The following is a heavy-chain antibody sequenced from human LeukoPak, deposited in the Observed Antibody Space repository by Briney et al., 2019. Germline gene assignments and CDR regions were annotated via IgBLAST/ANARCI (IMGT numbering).Heavy chain of an antibody. V-gene: IGHV4-39*07. J-gene: IGHJ4*02. CDR2: IYYSGST. Sequence: SETLSLTCTVSGGSISSSSYYWGWIRQPPGKGLEWIGSIYYSGSTYYNPSLKSRVTISVDTSKNQFSLKLSSVTAADTAIYYCTRGAGWLIDYWGQGILVTVSS. CDR1: GGSISSSSYY. CDR3: TRGAGWLIDY. D-gene: IGHD3-16*01.